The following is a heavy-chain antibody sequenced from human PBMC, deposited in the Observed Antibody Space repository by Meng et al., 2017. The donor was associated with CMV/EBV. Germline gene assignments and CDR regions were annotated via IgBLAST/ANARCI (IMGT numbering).Heavy chain of an antibody. V-gene: IGHV5-51*01. CDR1: GYSFTSYW. CDR3: ARRGLEWPRGPNYYFDY. D-gene: IGHD1-1*01. Sequence: GESLKISCKGSGYSFTSYWIGWVRQMPGKGLEWMGIIYPGDSDTRYSPSFQGQVTISADKSISTAYLQWSSLKASDTAMYYCARRGLEWPRGPNYYFDYWGQGTLVTVSS. CDR2: IYPGDSDT. J-gene: IGHJ4*02.